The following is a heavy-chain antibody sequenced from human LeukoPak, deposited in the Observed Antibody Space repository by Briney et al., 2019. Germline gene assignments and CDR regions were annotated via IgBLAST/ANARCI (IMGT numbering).Heavy chain of an antibody. V-gene: IGHV4-4*07. J-gene: IGHJ3*02. Sequence: TSETLSLTCTVSGGSISSYYWSWIRQPAGKGLEWIGRIYTSGSTNYNPSLKSRVTMSVDTSKNQFSLKLSSVTAADTAVYYCARDKNGSGYYFVDAFDIWGQGTMVTVSS. D-gene: IGHD3-22*01. CDR2: IYTSGST. CDR1: GGSISSYY. CDR3: ARDKNGSGYYFVDAFDI.